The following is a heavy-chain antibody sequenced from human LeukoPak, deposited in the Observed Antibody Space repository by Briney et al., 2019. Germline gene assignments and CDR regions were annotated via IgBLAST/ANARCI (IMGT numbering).Heavy chain of an antibody. CDR2: ISIYQNKT. Sequence: ASVKVSCKTSGYTFNSYGISWVRQAPGQGLQWVGWISIYQNKTNYSQMIQGRVTMTTDTSTSTAYMELRSLRSDDTAVYYCARDQYVGYIPNYYMDVWGKGTTVTVSS. J-gene: IGHJ6*03. CDR1: GYTFNSYG. CDR3: ARDQYVGYIPNYYMDV. V-gene: IGHV1-18*01. D-gene: IGHD3-16*02.